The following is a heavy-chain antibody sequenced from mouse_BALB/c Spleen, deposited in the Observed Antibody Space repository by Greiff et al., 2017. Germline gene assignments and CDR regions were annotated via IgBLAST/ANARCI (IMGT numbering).Heavy chain of an antibody. CDR1: GFTFSSFG. CDR2: ISSGSSTI. V-gene: IGHV5-17*02. Sequence: EVQVVESGGGLVQPGGSRKLSCAASGFTFSSFGMHWVRQAPEKGLEWVAYISSGSSTIYYADTVKGRFTISRDNPKNTLFLQMTSLRSEDTAMYYCARSEGFAYWGQGTLVTVSA. J-gene: IGHJ3*01. CDR3: ARSEGFAY.